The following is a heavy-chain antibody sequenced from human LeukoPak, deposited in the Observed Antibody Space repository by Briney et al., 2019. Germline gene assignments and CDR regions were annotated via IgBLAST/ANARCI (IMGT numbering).Heavy chain of an antibody. D-gene: IGHD2-8*02. CDR3: ASQAASGHYFEY. Sequence: ASVKVSCKASGYTFTDYYIQWVRQAPGQGLEWMGWISPSGRGANSAQKFQGRVTMTRDTSISTAYMELSRLTSDDTAVYYCASQAASGHYFEYWGQGSLVTVSS. J-gene: IGHJ4*02. CDR2: ISPSGRGA. CDR1: GYTFTDYY. V-gene: IGHV1-2*02.